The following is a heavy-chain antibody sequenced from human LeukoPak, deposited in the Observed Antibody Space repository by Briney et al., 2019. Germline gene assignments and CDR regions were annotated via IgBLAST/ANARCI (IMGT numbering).Heavy chain of an antibody. D-gene: IGHD2-15*01. CDR1: GFTFNNYW. Sequence: GGSLRLSCAASGFTFNNYWMSWVRQAPGKGLEWVTVISYDETEKYYADSVKGRFTISRDNSKNTLYLQMNSLRAEDTAVYYCAKETDIVAKGIDYWGQGTLVTVSS. V-gene: IGHV3-30*18. CDR3: AKETDIVAKGIDY. CDR2: ISYDETEK. J-gene: IGHJ4*02.